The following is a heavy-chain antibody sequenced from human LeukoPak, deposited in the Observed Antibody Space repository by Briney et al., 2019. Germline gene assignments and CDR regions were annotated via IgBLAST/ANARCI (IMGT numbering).Heavy chain of an antibody. CDR3: ATYYDILSGYTFDY. Sequence: SETLSLTCAVSGGSISRSNWWSWVRQPPGKGLEWIGEIHDTGSTNYNPPLKSRVTMSLDKSKNQFSLNLNSVTAADTAVYYCATYYDILSGYTFDYWGQGTLVAVSS. CDR2: IHDTGST. V-gene: IGHV4-4*02. CDR1: GGSISRSNW. J-gene: IGHJ4*02. D-gene: IGHD3-9*01.